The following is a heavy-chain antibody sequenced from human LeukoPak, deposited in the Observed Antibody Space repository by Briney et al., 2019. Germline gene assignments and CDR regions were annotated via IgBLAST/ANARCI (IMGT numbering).Heavy chain of an antibody. CDR3: ARDRHSSSWAYYFDY. CDR2: INHSGST. V-gene: IGHV4-34*01. D-gene: IGHD6-13*01. CDR1: GGSFSGYY. Sequence: SETLSLTCAVYGGSFSGYYWSWIRQPPGKGLEWIGEINHSGSTYYNPSLKSRVTISVDKSKNQFSLKLSSVTAADTAVYYCARDRHSSSWAYYFDYWGQGTLVTVSS. J-gene: IGHJ4*02.